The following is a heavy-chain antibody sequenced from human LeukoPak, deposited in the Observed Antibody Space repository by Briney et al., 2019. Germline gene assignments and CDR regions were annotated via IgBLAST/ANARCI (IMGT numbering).Heavy chain of an antibody. V-gene: IGHV3-23*01. D-gene: IGHD3-22*01. CDR2: ISGSGGST. CDR1: GGTFSSYA. Sequence: GASVKVSCKASGGTFSSYAMSWVRQAPGKGLEWVSAISGSGGSTYYADSVKGRFTISRDNSKNTLYLQMNSLRAEDTAVYYCAKDPARPYDSSGYYSDYWGQGTLVTVSS. CDR3: AKDPARPYDSSGYYSDY. J-gene: IGHJ4*02.